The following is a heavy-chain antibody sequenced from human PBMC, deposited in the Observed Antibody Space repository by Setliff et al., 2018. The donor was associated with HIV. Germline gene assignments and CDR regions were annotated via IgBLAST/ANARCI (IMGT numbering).Heavy chain of an antibody. J-gene: IGHJ3*02. Sequence: ASVKVSCKASGYTVSGNYMHWVRQAPGQGLEWMGRINPHSGGTNYAQKFQGRVTMTSDTSINTAYMELKRLRSDDTAVYYCASKVHCTNGVCLDAFDIWGQGTMVTVSS. CDR3: ASKVHCTNGVCLDAFDI. D-gene: IGHD2-8*01. CDR2: INPHSGGT. V-gene: IGHV1-2*06. CDR1: GYTVSGNY.